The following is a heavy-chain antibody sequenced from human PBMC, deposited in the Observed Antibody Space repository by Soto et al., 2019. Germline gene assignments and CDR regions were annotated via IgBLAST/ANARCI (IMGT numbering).Heavy chain of an antibody. CDR3: AHLTTGGFYFDY. J-gene: IGHJ4*02. D-gene: IGHD4-17*01. V-gene: IGHV2-5*02. CDR2: IYWDDDK. CDR1: GFSLRNSGVG. Sequence: QITLKESGPPLVKPTQTLTLTCTFSGFSLRNSGVGVGWIRQPPGQALEWLALIYWDDDKRYSTSLKSRLTITKDTSKNQVVLTMTNMDPVDTATYYCAHLTTGGFYFDYWGQGTLVTVSS.